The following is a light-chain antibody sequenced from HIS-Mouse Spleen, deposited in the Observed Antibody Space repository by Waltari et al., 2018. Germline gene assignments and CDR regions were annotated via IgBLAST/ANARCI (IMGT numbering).Light chain of an antibody. Sequence: EIVLTQSPATLSLSPGERATLSCRDSQSVSSYLAWYQQKPGQAPRLLIYDASNTATGIPSRFSGSGSGTDFTLTISSLEPEDFAVYYCQQRSNWPPTFGPGTKVDIK. J-gene: IGKJ3*01. CDR2: DAS. V-gene: IGKV3-11*01. CDR3: QQRSNWPPT. CDR1: QSVSSY.